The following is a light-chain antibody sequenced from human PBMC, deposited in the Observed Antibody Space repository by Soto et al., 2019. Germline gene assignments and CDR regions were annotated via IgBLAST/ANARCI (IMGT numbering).Light chain of an antibody. V-gene: IGKV1-39*01. J-gene: IGKJ4*01. CDR2: AAS. CDR1: QSISSY. Sequence: DIQMTQSPSSLSASVGDRVTITCRASQSISSYLNWYQQKPGKAPKILIYAASSLQSGVPSRFSGSRSATDFTLTISSLQPEDFATYYCQQSYSTPSHTFGGGTKVEIK. CDR3: QQSYSTPSHT.